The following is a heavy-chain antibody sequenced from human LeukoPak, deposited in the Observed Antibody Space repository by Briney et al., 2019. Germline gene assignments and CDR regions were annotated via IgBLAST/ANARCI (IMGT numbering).Heavy chain of an antibody. J-gene: IGHJ4*02. CDR3: ARDRLHVFDY. D-gene: IGHD5-24*01. Sequence: ASVNVSCKASGYSFTDYYIHWVRQAPGQGLEWMGWINPNGGGANYAQKFQGTVTMTRDTSISTAYMELSRLRSDDTAVYYCARDRLHVFDYWGQGTLVTVSS. CDR1: GYSFTDYY. CDR2: INPNGGGA. V-gene: IGHV1-2*02.